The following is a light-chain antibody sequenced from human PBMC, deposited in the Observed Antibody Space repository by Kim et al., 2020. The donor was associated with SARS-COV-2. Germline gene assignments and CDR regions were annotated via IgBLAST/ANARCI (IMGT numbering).Light chain of an antibody. CDR3: SSYTSRQTWV. CDR1: SSDVGGYDY. V-gene: IGLV2-14*03. J-gene: IGLJ3*02. CDR2: DVS. Sequence: QSALTQPASVSGSRGQSFTISCTGTSSDVGGYDYVSWYQHHPGKVPKVMIHDVSQRPSGVSNRFSDSKAGNTASLTISGLQAEDEADYYCSSYTSRQTWVFGGGTQLTVL.